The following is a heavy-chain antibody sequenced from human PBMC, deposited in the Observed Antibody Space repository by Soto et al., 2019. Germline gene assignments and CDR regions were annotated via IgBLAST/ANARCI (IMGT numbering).Heavy chain of an antibody. CDR3: ARPLWRDDYNWGYFDL. J-gene: IGHJ2*01. D-gene: IGHD4-4*01. Sequence: GGSLRLSCAASGFTFGSYAMTWVRQAPGKGLEWVSAISGGGDSSYYADSVQGRFTISRDNSRATLYLQMNSLRAEDTAVYYCARPLWRDDYNWGYFDLWGRGTLVTVSS. V-gene: IGHV3-23*01. CDR2: ISGGGDSS. CDR1: GFTFGSYA.